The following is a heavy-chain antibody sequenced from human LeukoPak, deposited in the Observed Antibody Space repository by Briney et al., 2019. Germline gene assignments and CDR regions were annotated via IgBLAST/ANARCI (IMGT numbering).Heavy chain of an antibody. Sequence: GASVKVSCKASGYTFTGYYMHWVRQAPGQGLEWMGWINPNSDFTNFAQNFQGRVTMTSDTSISTAYMELSRLRSDDTAVYYCARRQGTTLNFDYWGQGTLVTVSS. J-gene: IGHJ4*02. CDR3: ARRQGTTLNFDY. D-gene: IGHD1-1*01. CDR2: INPNSDFT. V-gene: IGHV1-2*02. CDR1: GYTFTGYY.